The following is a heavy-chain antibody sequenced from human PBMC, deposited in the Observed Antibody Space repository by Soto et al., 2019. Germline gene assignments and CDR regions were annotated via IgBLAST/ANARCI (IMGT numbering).Heavy chain of an antibody. J-gene: IGHJ4*02. V-gene: IGHV1-8*01. CDR3: ARGLVCSCGSCSVSVRG. CDR1: RYSFTSYD. Sequence: SAQVSYKASRYSFTSYDLNWVRQATGQGREWMGWMNPNSGNTGYAQNFQGTLTMIRNTSISTAYMELSSLRSEDKAVYYCARGLVCSCGSCSVSVRGWGQGTLVTVSS. D-gene: IGHD2-15*01. CDR2: MNPNSGNT.